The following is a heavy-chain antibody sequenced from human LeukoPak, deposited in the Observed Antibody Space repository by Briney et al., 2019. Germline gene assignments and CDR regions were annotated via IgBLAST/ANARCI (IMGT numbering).Heavy chain of an antibody. J-gene: IGHJ4*02. CDR1: GGSITPYY. CDR3: ARQQWDSNSGDDY. CDR2: IQGGGSA. V-gene: IGHV4-59*08. Sequence: SETLSLTCDVYGGSITPYYWNWIRQTPGKGLEWIGFIQGGGSAYYNPSLKSRLSILVDMSKNQVSLRLNSVTAADTAVYYCARQQWDSNSGDDYWGQGTLVTVSS. D-gene: IGHD6-6*01.